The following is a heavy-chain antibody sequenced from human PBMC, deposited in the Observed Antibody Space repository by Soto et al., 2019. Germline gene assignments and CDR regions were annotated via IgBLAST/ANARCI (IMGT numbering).Heavy chain of an antibody. CDR3: TKGGYTSGWYSDY. CDR2: IRSKTNSYAT. Sequence: GGSLRLSCAASGFTFSGSAMHWVRQASGKGLEWVGRIRSKTNSYATAYSASVKGRFTISRDDSKNTAYLQMNSLKTEDTAVYYCTKGGYTSGWYSDYWGQGTLVTVSS. J-gene: IGHJ4*02. CDR1: GFTFSGSA. D-gene: IGHD6-19*01. V-gene: IGHV3-73*01.